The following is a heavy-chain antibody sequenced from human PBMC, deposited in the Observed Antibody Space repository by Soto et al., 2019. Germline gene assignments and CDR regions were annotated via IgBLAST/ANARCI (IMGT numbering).Heavy chain of an antibody. D-gene: IGHD2-2*01. V-gene: IGHV3-30-3*01. CDR2: ISYDGSNK. CDR1: GFTFSSYA. CDR3: ARDLGYCSSTSCYGDYFDY. Sequence: GESLKISCAASGFTFSSYAMHWVRQAPGKGLEWVAVISYDGSNKYYADSVKGRFTISRDNSKNTLYLQMNSLRAEDTAVYYCARDLGYCSSTSCYGDYFDYWGQGTLVTVSS. J-gene: IGHJ4*02.